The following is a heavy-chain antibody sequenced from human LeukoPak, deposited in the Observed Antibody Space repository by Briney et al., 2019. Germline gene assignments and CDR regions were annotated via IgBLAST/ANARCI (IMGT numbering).Heavy chain of an antibody. CDR1: RFTFSYHY. V-gene: IGHV3-72*01. Sequence: GGSLRLSCSASRFTFSYHYMDWVRQAPAKGLERVGRSRNKANSYTTEYAASVKGRFANSRDNSKNTLYMQMNSLKTEDTAVYYCARVSNYDILTGTDGIDIWGQGTMVTVSS. CDR2: SRNKANSYTT. CDR3: ARVSNYDILTGTDGIDI. D-gene: IGHD3-9*01. J-gene: IGHJ3*02.